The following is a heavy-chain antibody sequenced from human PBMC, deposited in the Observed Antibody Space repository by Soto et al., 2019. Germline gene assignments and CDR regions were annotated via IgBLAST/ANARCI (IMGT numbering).Heavy chain of an antibody. CDR2: INPNSGGT. D-gene: IGHD2-2*02. V-gene: IGHV1-2*02. J-gene: IGHJ6*02. CDR1: GYTFSGCY. Sequence: GASVKVSCKSSGYTFSGCYIHWLRQAPGQGLECMGWINPNSGGTNYAQKFQGRVTVTRDTPTSTAYMELSRLTSDDTAVYYCARSLTEGYCTITGCYTRPLYGMDVWGQGTTVTVSS. CDR3: ARSLTEGYCTITGCYTRPLYGMDV.